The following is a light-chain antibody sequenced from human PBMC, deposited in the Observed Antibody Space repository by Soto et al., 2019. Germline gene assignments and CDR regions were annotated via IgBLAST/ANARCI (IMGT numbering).Light chain of an antibody. CDR1: QGVRDD. CDR3: LQENSYPLT. J-gene: IGKJ4*01. Sequence: IQMTQSXSSLSASVGDRVTITCRASQGVRDDVGWYQQKPGKAPKLLIYSASTLQSGVPSRFSGXXXXTXXXLTISGLQPEDFAAYYCLQENSYPLTFGGGTKVEIK. CDR2: SAS. V-gene: IGKV1-6*01.